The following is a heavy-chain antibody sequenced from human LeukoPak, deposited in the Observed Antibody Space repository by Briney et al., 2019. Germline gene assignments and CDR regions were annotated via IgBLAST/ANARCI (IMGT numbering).Heavy chain of an antibody. CDR1: GFTFTSYG. CDR2: ISYDGSNK. Sequence: PGRSLRLSCAASGFTFTSYGMHWVRQAPGKGLGWVAVISYDGSNKYYADSVKGRFTISRDNSKNTLYLQMNSLRTEDTAVFYCANGRGVGVSAPTPEFDYWGQGTLVTVSS. V-gene: IGHV3-30*18. J-gene: IGHJ4*02. D-gene: IGHD1-14*01. CDR3: ANGRGVGVSAPTPEFDY.